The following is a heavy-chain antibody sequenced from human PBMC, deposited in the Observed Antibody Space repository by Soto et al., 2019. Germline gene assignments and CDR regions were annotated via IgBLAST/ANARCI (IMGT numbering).Heavy chain of an antibody. Sequence: SETLSLTCAVSGVSISSSNWWSWVRQPPGKGLEWIGEIYHSGSTNYNPSLKSRVTISVDKSKNQFSLKLSSVTAADTAVYYCARSPDSSGYYPRRYYYGMDVWGQGTTVTVS. J-gene: IGHJ6*02. CDR3: ARSPDSSGYYPRRYYYGMDV. D-gene: IGHD3-22*01. CDR1: GVSISSSNW. CDR2: IYHSGST. V-gene: IGHV4-4*02.